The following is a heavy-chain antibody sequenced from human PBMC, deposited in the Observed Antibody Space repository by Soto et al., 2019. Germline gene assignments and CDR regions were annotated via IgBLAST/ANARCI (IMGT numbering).Heavy chain of an antibody. D-gene: IGHD1-1*01. Sequence: QLQLQESGSGLVRPSQTLSLTCAVSGGSISSGGYSWNWIRQPPGKGLEWIGYINHSGSALYNPSIKGRVTIAVDKSKKQFSMKLSSVTAADTAVYYCARDQLEGNWFDTWGKGTLVPVSS. J-gene: IGHJ5*02. V-gene: IGHV4-30-2*01. CDR3: ARDQLEGNWFDT. CDR2: INHSGSA. CDR1: GGSISSGGYS.